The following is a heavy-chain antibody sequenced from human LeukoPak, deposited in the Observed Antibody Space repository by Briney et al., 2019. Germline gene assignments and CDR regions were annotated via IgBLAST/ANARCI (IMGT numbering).Heavy chain of an antibody. J-gene: IGHJ4*02. CDR3: AFLRGFQQDY. CDR2: IYYSGST. Sequence: SETLSLTCTVSGGSISSSSYYWGWIRQPPGKGLEWIGSIYYSGSTYYNPSLKSRVTISVDTSKNQFSLKLSSVTAADTAVYYCAFLRGFQQDYWRQGTLVTVSS. V-gene: IGHV4-39*07. CDR1: GGSISSSSYY.